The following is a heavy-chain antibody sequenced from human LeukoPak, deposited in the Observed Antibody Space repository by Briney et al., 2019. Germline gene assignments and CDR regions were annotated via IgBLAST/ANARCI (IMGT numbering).Heavy chain of an antibody. CDR1: GGSFSGYY. V-gene: IGHV4-34*01. D-gene: IGHD6-6*01. Sequence: SETLSLTCAVYGGSFSGYYWSWIRQPPGKGLEWIGEINHSGSTNYNPSLKSRVTISVDASKNQFSLKLSSVTAADTAVYYCARGRRPYWYFDLWGRGTLVTVSS. CDR2: INHSGST. CDR3: ARGRRPYWYFDL. J-gene: IGHJ2*01.